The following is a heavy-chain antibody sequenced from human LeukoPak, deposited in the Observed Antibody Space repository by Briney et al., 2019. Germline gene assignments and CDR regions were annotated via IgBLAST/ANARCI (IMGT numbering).Heavy chain of an antibody. Sequence: GGSLRLSCAASGFTFSSHWMSWVRQAPGKGLEWVSALSGSGGTTYYADFMKGRFTISRDNSKNTLYLQMNSLRAEDTAVYYCARDRVGATLYFDYWGQGTLVTVSS. D-gene: IGHD1-26*01. V-gene: IGHV3-23*01. CDR1: GFTFSSHW. CDR2: LSGSGGTT. J-gene: IGHJ4*02. CDR3: ARDRVGATLYFDY.